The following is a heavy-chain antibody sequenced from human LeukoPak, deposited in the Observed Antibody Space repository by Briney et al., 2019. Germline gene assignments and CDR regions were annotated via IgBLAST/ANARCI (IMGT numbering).Heavy chain of an antibody. CDR3: AKGAAIDH. CDR1: GFDFNNYA. Sequence: GGSLRLSCAASGFDFNNYAMSWVRQGPGKRREWVSAMGGSGYHTYYADSDKTYYADSVKGRFTISRDNSKSTVYLHMNNLRLEDTAIYYCAKGAAIDHWGQGTLVTVSS. CDR2: MGGSGYHTYYADSDKT. J-gene: IGHJ4*02. V-gene: IGHV3-23*01.